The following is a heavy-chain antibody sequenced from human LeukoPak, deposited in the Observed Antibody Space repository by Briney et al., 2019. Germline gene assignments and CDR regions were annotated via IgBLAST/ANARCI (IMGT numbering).Heavy chain of an antibody. Sequence: ASVKVSCKASGYTFTGYYMHWVRQAPGQGLEWMGWINPNSGGTNYAQKFQGRVTMTRDTSISTAYMELSRLRSEDTAVYYCARNLGAERLPTGYFDYWGQGTLVNVSS. D-gene: IGHD6-25*01. V-gene: IGHV1-2*02. CDR3: ARNLGAERLPTGYFDY. CDR2: INPNSGGT. CDR1: GYTFTGYY. J-gene: IGHJ4*02.